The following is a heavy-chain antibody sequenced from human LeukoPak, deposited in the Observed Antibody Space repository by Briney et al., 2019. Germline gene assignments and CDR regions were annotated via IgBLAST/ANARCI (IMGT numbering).Heavy chain of an antibody. CDR3: AKGGRYSSSSGGYFDY. V-gene: IGHV3-33*06. D-gene: IGHD6-6*01. CDR2: IWYDGSNK. J-gene: IGHJ4*02. CDR1: GFTFSNYV. Sequence: GGSLRLSCAASGFTFSNYVMHWVRQAPGKGLEWVAVIWYDGSNKYYADSVKGRFTISRDNSKTTLYLQMNSLRAEDTAVYYCAKGGRYSSSSGGYFDYWGQGTLVTVSS.